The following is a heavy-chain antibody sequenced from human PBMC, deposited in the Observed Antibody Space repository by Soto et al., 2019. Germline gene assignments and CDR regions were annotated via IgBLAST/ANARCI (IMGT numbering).Heavy chain of an antibody. CDR1: CLSSSRCS. D-gene: IGHD2-15*01. CDR3: VRERVATRGWFDP. J-gene: IGHJ5*02. CDR2: ISSSGSNI. Sequence: GSRRVSCALPCLSSSRCSMDRVRQVPGKGLEWVSYISSSGSNIYHADSVKGRFTISRDNAKNSLYLQMNSLRDEDTAVYYWVRERVATRGWFDPWGQGTLVSVSS. V-gene: IGHV3-48*02.